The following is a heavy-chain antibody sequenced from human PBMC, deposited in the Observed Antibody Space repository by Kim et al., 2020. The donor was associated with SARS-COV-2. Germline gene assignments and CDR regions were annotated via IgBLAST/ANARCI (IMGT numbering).Heavy chain of an antibody. CDR1: GDNFNNYI. V-gene: IGHV1-69*06. CDR2: IIPMFDRP. CDR3: AGGDIGLFDS. D-gene: IGHD2-21*02. J-gene: IGHJ4*02. Sequence: SVKVSCKASGDNFNNYIISWVRQAPGQGLEWMGEIIPMFDRPDYAQKFQGRVTIVADKSTSPAYMELSSLRSEDTYLYYWAGGDIGLFDSWGQGTLVTVP.